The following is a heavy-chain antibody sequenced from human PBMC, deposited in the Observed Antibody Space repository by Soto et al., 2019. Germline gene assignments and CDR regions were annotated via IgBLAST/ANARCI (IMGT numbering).Heavy chain of an antibody. Sequence: QVQLVQSGAEVKKPGASVKVSCKASGYTFTSYGISWVRQAPGQVLEWMGWISAYNGNTNYAQKLQGRVTMTTDTSTSTVYMEQRSLRYDDTAGYDRAKTYEYDSRFPRGAFDIWGQGKLVAVSS. CDR3: AKTYEYDSRFPRGAFDI. CDR1: GYTFTSYG. CDR2: ISAYNGNT. V-gene: IGHV1-18*01. J-gene: IGHJ3*02. D-gene: IGHD3-22*01.